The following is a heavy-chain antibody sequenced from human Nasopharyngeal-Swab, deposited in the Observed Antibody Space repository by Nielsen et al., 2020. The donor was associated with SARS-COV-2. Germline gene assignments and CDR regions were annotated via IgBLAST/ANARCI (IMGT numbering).Heavy chain of an antibody. Sequence: GESLKISCAASGFTFSSYSMNWVRQAPGKGLEWVSSISSSSSYIYYADSVKGRFTISRDNAKNSLYLQMNSLRAEDTAVYYCARAAGVAGTRWREVRVGYFDLWGRGTLVTVSS. CDR2: ISSSSSYI. CDR1: GFTFSSYS. J-gene: IGHJ2*01. D-gene: IGHD6-19*01. V-gene: IGHV3-21*01. CDR3: ARAAGVAGTRWREVRVGYFDL.